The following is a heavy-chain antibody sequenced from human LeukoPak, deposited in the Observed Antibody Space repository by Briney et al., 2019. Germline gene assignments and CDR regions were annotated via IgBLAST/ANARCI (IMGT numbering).Heavy chain of an antibody. CDR2: ISGSGGST. CDR1: GFTFSSYA. V-gene: IGHV3-23*01. CDR3: AKKPAIVVVPAASYFDY. D-gene: IGHD2-2*01. Sequence: GRSLRLSCAASGFTFSSYAMHWVRQAPGKGLEWVSAISGSGGSTYYADSVKGRFTISRDNSKNTLYLQMNSLRAEDTAVYYCAKKPAIVVVPAASYFDYWGQGTLVTVSS. J-gene: IGHJ4*02.